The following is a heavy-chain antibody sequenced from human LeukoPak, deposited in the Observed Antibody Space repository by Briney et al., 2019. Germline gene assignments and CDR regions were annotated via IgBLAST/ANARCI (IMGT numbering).Heavy chain of an antibody. Sequence: PGGSLRLSCATSAFTFSDYWMSWVRQTPGKGLQWVANIREDGSEKYYVDSVKGRFTISRDNSKNTLYLQMNSLRAEDTAVYYCARDLYVAWGQGTLVTVSS. CDR2: IREDGSEK. CDR3: ARDLYVA. V-gene: IGHV3-7*01. D-gene: IGHD2-8*01. CDR1: AFTFSDYW. J-gene: IGHJ4*02.